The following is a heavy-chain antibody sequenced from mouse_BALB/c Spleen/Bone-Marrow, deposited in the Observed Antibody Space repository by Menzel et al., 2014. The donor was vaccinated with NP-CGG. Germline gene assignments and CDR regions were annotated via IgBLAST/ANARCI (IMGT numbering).Heavy chain of an antibody. Sequence: EVKLVESGGGLVQPGGSRKLSCAASGFTFRSFGMHWARQAPEKGLEWVAYISGGTSTIYYADTVKGRFTISRDNPNNTLFLQMTSLRSEDTAMYYCVRGGYYVPSYFDSWGQGPTPTVSS. CDR3: VRGGYYVPSYFDS. V-gene: IGHV5-17*02. J-gene: IGHJ2*01. D-gene: IGHD2-3*01. CDR1: GFTFRSFG. CDR2: ISGGTSTI.